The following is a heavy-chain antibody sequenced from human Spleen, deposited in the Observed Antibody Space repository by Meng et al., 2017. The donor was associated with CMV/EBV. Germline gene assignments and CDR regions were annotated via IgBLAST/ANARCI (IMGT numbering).Heavy chain of an antibody. D-gene: IGHD3-3*01. J-gene: IGHJ4*02. CDR3: ARSNFWSGYSEFDY. CDR1: GFTFSSYG. V-gene: IGHV3-NL1*01. Sequence: GESLKISCAASGFTFSSYGMHWVRQAPGKGLEWVSRINGDGSGIIYADSVKGRFTISRDNSKNTLYLQMNGLRAEDTAVYYCARSNFWSGYSEFDYWGQGALVTVSS. CDR2: INGDGSGI.